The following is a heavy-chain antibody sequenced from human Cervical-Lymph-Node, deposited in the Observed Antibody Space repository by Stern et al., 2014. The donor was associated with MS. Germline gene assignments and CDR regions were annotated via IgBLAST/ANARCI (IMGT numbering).Heavy chain of an antibody. CDR3: VRRYTIGDEDES. D-gene: IGHD4-17*01. CDR2: IWPDDSDT. CDR1: GNSFRSYW. J-gene: IGHJ5*02. Sequence: EVQLVESGAEVQKPGESLKISGKGFGNSFRSYWIGWVRQMPGKGLEWMGIIWPDDSDTRYNPSFQGQVTISADKSISTAFLQWSSLKASDTAKYYCVRRYTIGDEDESWGQGTLVVVSS. V-gene: IGHV5-51*03.